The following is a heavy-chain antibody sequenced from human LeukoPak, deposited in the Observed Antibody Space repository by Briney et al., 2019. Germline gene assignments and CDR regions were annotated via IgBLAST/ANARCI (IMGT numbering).Heavy chain of an antibody. CDR3: ARVYSSSWYSGY. CDR2: IYSGGST. CDR1: GLTVSGNY. D-gene: IGHD6-13*01. J-gene: IGHJ4*02. V-gene: IGHV3-66*01. Sequence: GGSLRLSCAASGLTVSGNYMSWVRQAPGKGLEWVSVIYSGGSTYYADSVKGRFTISRDNAKNSLYLQMNSLRAEDTAVYYCARVYSSSWYSGYWGQGTLVTVSS.